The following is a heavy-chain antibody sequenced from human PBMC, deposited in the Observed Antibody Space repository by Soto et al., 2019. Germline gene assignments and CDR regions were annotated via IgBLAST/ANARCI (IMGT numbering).Heavy chain of an antibody. J-gene: IGHJ6*02. Sequence: ASVKVSCKASGYTFTSYGISWVRQAPGQGLEWMGWTSAYNGNTNYAQKLQGRVTMTTDTSTSTAYMELRSLRSDDTAVYYCARGPYYDSSGYSQLVDVWGQGTTVTVSS. CDR1: GYTFTSYG. CDR3: ARGPYYDSSGYSQLVDV. V-gene: IGHV1-18*01. CDR2: TSAYNGNT. D-gene: IGHD3-22*01.